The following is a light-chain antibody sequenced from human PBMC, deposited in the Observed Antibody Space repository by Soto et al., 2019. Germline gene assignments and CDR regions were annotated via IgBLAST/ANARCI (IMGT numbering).Light chain of an antibody. Sequence: QSDLTQPPPAYGTPGQRVTNSCSVSSTNNGSNTVNWYQQLPGTAPKLLIYSNNQRPSGVPDRFSGSKSGTSASLAISGLQSEDDSFYYCAASDDILTGPSYVFVPVSIVTV. J-gene: IGLJ1*01. CDR1: STNNGSNT. V-gene: IGLV1-44*01. CDR3: AASDDILTGPSYV. CDR2: SNN.